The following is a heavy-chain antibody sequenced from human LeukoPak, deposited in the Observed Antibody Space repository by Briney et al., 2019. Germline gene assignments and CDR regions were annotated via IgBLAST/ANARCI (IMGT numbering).Heavy chain of an antibody. Sequence: PSETLSLTCTVSGGSISSSSYYWGWIRQPPGKGLEWIGSIYYSGSTYYNPSLKSRVTISVDTSKNQFSLKLSSVTAADTAVYYRARRTVYYYDSSGLDYWGQGTLVTVSS. CDR3: ARRTVYYYDSSGLDY. V-gene: IGHV4-39*01. CDR2: IYYSGST. J-gene: IGHJ4*02. CDR1: GGSISSSSYY. D-gene: IGHD3-22*01.